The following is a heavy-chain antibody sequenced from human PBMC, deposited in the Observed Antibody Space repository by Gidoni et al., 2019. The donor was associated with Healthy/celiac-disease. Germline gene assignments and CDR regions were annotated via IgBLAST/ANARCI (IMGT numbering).Heavy chain of an antibody. CDR3: ARDRLGYCSSTSCSLDAFDI. CDR1: CGSFSGSY. J-gene: IGHJ3*02. Sequence: QVQLQQWGAGLFKPSEPLSLPCAVYCGSFSGSYWSWIRQPPGKGLEWIGEINHSGSTNYNPSLKSRVTISVDTSKNQFSLKLSSVTAADTAVYYCARDRLGYCSSTSCSLDAFDIWGQGTMVTVSS. D-gene: IGHD2-2*01. CDR2: INHSGST. V-gene: IGHV4-34*01.